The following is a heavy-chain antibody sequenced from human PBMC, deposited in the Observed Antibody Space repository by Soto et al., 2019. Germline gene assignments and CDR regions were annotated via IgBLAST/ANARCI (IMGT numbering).Heavy chain of an antibody. V-gene: IGHV1-69*02. D-gene: IGHD6-19*01. J-gene: IGHJ6*02. CDR3: ARTGSGQNYYYYGMDV. Sequence: SVKVSCKASGGTFSSYTISWVRQAPGQGLEWMGRIIPILGIANYAQKFQGRVTITADKSTSTAYMELSSLRSEDTAVYYCARTGSGQNYYYYGMDVWGQGTTVTVSS. CDR2: IIPILGIA. CDR1: GGTFSSYT.